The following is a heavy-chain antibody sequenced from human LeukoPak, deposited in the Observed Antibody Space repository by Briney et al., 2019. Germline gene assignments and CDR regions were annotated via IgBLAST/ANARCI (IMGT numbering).Heavy chain of an antibody. Sequence: GGSLRLSCAASGFTFSGYWMSWVRQAPGKGLEWVANIKKDESEKYYVDSVKGRFTISRDNAKKSLYLQMNSLRAEDTAVYYCARHLSGITGYTYGRGIDYWGQGTPVTVSS. CDR1: GFTFSGYW. V-gene: IGHV3-7*01. D-gene: IGHD5-18*01. CDR2: IKKDESEK. J-gene: IGHJ4*02. CDR3: ARHLSGITGYTYGRGIDY.